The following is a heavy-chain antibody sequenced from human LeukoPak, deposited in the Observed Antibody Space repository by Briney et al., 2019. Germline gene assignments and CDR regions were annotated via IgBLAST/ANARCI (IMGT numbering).Heavy chain of an antibody. CDR1: GFIFNNYE. V-gene: IGHV3-23*01. J-gene: IGHJ4*02. Sequence: PGGSLRLSCAASGFIFNNYELNWVRQAPGKGLEWVSGINGNGASTYYSDSVKGRFTISRDNSKNTVYLQMSSLRADDTAIYYCAKDQAYSYYYLDCWGQGTLVTVSS. CDR2: INGNGAST. D-gene: IGHD5-18*01. CDR3: AKDQAYSYYYLDC.